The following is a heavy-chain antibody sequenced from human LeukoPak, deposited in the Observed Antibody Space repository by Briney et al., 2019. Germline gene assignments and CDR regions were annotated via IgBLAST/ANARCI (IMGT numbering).Heavy chain of an antibody. CDR3: ARIAAAGDFDY. Sequence: GGSLRLSCVASGXTFGNYGMNWVRQAPGKGLEWVSSIGGGGYTTYYADSVRGRFTISRDNSKNSMYLQMSSLRDEDTAVYYCARIAAAGDFDYWGQGTLVTVSS. CDR1: GXTFGNYG. J-gene: IGHJ4*02. CDR2: IGGGGYTT. D-gene: IGHD6-13*01. V-gene: IGHV3-23*01.